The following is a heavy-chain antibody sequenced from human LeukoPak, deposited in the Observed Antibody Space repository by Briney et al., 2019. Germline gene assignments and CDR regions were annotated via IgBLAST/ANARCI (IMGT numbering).Heavy chain of an antibody. D-gene: IGHD5-18*01. CDR1: GGSITGSW. J-gene: IGHJ4*02. V-gene: IGHV4-4*02. CDR2: IHHSGST. CDR3: AREGYSSLDY. Sequence: PSETLSLTCTVSGGSITGSWWSWVRQPPGKGLEWIGEIHHSGSTNYNPSLKSRVTISVDKSRNQFSLNLSSVTAADTAVYYCAREGYSSLDYWGQGTLVTVSS.